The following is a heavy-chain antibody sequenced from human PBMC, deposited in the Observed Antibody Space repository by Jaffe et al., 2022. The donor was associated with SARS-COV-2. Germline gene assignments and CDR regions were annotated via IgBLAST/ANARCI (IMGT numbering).Heavy chain of an antibody. CDR3: ARARPMWVDEGDYYFDY. J-gene: IGHJ4*02. V-gene: IGHV4-31*03. CDR1: GGSISSGGYY. Sequence: QVQLQESGPGLVKPSQTLSLTCTVSGGSISSGGYYWSWIRQHPGKGLEWIGYIYYSGSTYYNPSLKSRVTISVDTSKNQFSLKLSSVTAADTAVYYCARARPMWVDEGDYYFDYWGQGTLVTVSS. D-gene: IGHD1-26*01. CDR2: IYYSGST.